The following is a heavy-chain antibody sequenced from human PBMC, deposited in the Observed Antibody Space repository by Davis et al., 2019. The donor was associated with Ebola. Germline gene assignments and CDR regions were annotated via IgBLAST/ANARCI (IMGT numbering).Heavy chain of an antibody. CDR2: INPNSGGT. D-gene: IGHD1-1*01. CDR1: GYTFTGYY. Sequence: ASVQVSCKASGYTFTGYYMHWVRQAPGQGLEWMGWINPNSGGTNYAQKFQGRVTMTRDTSISTAYMELSRLRSDDTAVYYCARVSGTAPRGGAAAFDIWGQGTMVTVSS. V-gene: IGHV1-2*02. J-gene: IGHJ3*02. CDR3: ARVSGTAPRGGAAAFDI.